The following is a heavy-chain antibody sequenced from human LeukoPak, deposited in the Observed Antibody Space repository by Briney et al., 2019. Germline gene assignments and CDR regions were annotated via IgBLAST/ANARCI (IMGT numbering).Heavy chain of an antibody. CDR3: ARAEKQKFDFWSGYYCLDY. J-gene: IGHJ4*02. Sequence: PGGSLRLSCAASGFTFSSYSMNWVRQAPGKGLEWVSSISSSSSYIYYADSVKGRFTISRDNAKNSLYLQMNSLRAEDTAVYYCARAEKQKFDFWSGYYCLDYWGQGTLVTVSS. D-gene: IGHD3-3*01. V-gene: IGHV3-21*01. CDR1: GFTFSSYS. CDR2: ISSSSSYI.